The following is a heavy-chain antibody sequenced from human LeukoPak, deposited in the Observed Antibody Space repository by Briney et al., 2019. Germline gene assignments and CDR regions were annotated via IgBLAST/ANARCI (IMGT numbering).Heavy chain of an antibody. V-gene: IGHV4-59*12. CDR3: ARADYGGNTWYFDL. J-gene: IGHJ2*01. CDR2: IYYNGST. D-gene: IGHD4-23*01. Sequence: PSETLSLTXTVSGGSISSYCWSWIRQPPGKGLERIGFIYYNGSTNYNPSLKSRVIISLNTSKNQFSLKLSSVTAADTAVYYCARADYGGNTWYFDLWGRGTLVTVSS. CDR1: GGSISSYC.